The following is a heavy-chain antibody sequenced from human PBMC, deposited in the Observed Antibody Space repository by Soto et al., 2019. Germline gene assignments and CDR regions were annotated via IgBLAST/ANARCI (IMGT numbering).Heavy chain of an antibody. CDR2: ISYDGRYI. J-gene: IGHJ6*02. Sequence: QMQLVESGGGVVQPGNSLRLSCAASGFIFSNYAMHWVRQAPGKGLEWVALISYDGRYIYYADSVKGRFAISRDNSKKTVELLMNSLRREHTAVYYCARDVTDYVLDVWGQGTTVNVSS. CDR1: GFIFSNYA. D-gene: IGHD3-9*01. CDR3: ARDVTDYVLDV. V-gene: IGHV3-30*03.